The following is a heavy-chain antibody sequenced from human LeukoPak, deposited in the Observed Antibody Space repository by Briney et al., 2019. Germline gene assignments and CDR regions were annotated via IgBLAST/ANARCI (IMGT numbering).Heavy chain of an antibody. D-gene: IGHD6-13*01. V-gene: IGHV4-59*01. CDR3: ARGTGYSSSWYMDDAFDI. CDR1: GGSISSYY. Sequence: PSETLSLTCTVSGGSISSYYWSWIRQPPGKRLEWIGYIYYSGSTNYNPSLKSRVTISVDTSKNQFSLKLSSVTAADTAVYYCARGTGYSSSWYMDDAFDIWGQGTMVTVSS. J-gene: IGHJ3*02. CDR2: IYYSGST.